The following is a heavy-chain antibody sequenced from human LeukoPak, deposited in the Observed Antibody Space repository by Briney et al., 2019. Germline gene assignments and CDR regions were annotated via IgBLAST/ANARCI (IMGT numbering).Heavy chain of an antibody. CDR1: GGSISGHF. J-gene: IGHJ4*02. Sequence: PSETLSLTCTVSGGSISGHFWSWIRQPPGKGLEWIGFVSYSGDTNYSPFFNGRVTISLDTSKSQFSLNLNSVTAADTAVYFCARGGASSRYFGYWGQGTLVTVSS. CDR3: ARGGASSRYFGY. D-gene: IGHD1-26*01. CDR2: VSYSGDT. V-gene: IGHV4-59*11.